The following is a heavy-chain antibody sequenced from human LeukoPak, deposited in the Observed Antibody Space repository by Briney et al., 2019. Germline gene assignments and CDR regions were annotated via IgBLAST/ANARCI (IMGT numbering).Heavy chain of an antibody. J-gene: IGHJ4*02. D-gene: IGHD5-18*01. CDR3: ARSAAQLWSSFDY. CDR2: IYYSGST. CDR1: GGSISSGGYY. Sequence: SQTLSLTCTVSGGSISSGGYYWSWIRQHPGKGLEWIGYIYYSGSTYYNPSLKSRFTISVDTSKNQFSLKLSSVTAADTAVYYCARSAAQLWSSFDYWGQGTLVTVSS. V-gene: IGHV4-31*03.